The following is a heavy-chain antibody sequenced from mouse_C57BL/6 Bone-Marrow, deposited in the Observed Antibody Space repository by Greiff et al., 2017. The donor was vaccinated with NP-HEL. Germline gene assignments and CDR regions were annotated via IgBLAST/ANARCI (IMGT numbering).Heavy chain of an antibody. CDR3: AHGGLRRAMDY. CDR1: GFNIKDYY. V-gene: IGHV14-2*01. J-gene: IGHJ4*01. CDR2: IAPEYCEP. D-gene: IGHD2-4*01. Sequence: VQLQQSGAELVKPGASVKLSCTASGFNIKDYYMHWVKQRTEQGLEWIGRIAPEYCEPKYAPKFQGKATITADTSSNTAYLQLSSLTSEDTAVYYCAHGGLRRAMDYWGQGTSVTVSS.